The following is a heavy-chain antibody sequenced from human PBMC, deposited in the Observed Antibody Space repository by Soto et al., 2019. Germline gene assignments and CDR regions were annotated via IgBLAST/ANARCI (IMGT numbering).Heavy chain of an antibody. CDR2: IKQDGSEK. J-gene: IGHJ4*02. Sequence: EVQLVESGGGLVQPGGSLRLSCVVSGFTFSTYWMSWVRQAPGKGLEWVANIKQDGSEKYYVDSVKGRFTISRDNAKNSLYLQLTSLRAEDAALYYCARERSGIDYWGQGTLVTVSS. D-gene: IGHD6-19*01. V-gene: IGHV3-7*04. CDR3: ARERSGIDY. CDR1: GFTFSTYW.